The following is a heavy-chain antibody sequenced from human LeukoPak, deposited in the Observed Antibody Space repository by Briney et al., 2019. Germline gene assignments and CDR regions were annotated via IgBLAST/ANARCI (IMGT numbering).Heavy chain of an antibody. CDR3: ARDRGRWFGELLGYYYYGMDV. CDR2: ISYDGSNK. CDR1: GFTFSSYA. Sequence: PGRSLRLSCAASGFTFSSYAMHWVRQAPGKGLEWVAVISYDGSNKYYADSVKGRFTISRDNSKNTLYLQMNSLRAEDTAVYSCARDRGRWFGELLGYYYYGMDVWGQGTTVTVSS. D-gene: IGHD3-10*01. V-gene: IGHV3-30-3*01. J-gene: IGHJ6*02.